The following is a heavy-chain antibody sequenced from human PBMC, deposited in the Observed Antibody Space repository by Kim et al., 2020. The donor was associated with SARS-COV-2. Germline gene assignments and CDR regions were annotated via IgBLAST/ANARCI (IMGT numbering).Heavy chain of an antibody. J-gene: IGHJ4*02. Sequence: KSQGRGTLTREPSTSTVYMELSSLRSEDTAVYYCARGGGYGGNFVDYWGQGTLVTVSS. V-gene: IGHV1-46*01. CDR3: ARGGGYGGNFVDY. D-gene: IGHD4-17*01.